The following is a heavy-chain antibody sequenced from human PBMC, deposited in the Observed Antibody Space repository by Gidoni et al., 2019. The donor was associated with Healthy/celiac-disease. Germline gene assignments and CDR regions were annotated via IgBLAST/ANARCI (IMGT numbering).Heavy chain of an antibody. CDR2: ISAYNGNT. V-gene: IGHV1-18*01. CDR1: GYTFTSYG. CDR3: AGGPGGAGEYYYYVMDV. D-gene: IGHD3-16*01. Sequence: QVQLVQSGAEVKKPGASVKVSCKASGYTFTSYGISWVRQAPVQGLEWMGWISAYNGNTNYAQKLQGRVPMTTDTSTSTAYMELRGLRSDDTAVYYWAGGPGGAGEYYYYVMDVWGQGTTVTVSS. J-gene: IGHJ6*02.